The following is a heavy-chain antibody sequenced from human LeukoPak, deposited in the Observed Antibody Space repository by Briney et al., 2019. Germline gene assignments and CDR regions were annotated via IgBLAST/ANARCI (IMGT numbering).Heavy chain of an antibody. D-gene: IGHD4-17*01. Sequence: SVKVSCKASGGTFSSYAISWVRQAPGQGLEWMGGIIPIFGTANYAQKFQGRVTITTDESTSTAYMELSSLRSEDTAVYYCARVGPSAPLYGDYGNYFDYWGQGTLVTVSS. V-gene: IGHV1-69*05. CDR2: IIPIFGTA. J-gene: IGHJ4*02. CDR1: GGTFSSYA. CDR3: ARVGPSAPLYGDYGNYFDY.